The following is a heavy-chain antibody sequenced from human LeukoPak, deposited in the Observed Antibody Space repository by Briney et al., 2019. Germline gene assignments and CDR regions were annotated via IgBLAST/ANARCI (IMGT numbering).Heavy chain of an antibody. CDR1: GYTFTSYD. D-gene: IGHD5-12*01. CDR2: MNPNSGNT. V-gene: IGHV1-8*01. CDR3: ARMGTIGFYYYMDV. Sequence: WASVKVSCKASGYTFTSYDINWVRQATGQGLEWMGWMNPNSGNTGYAQKFQGRVTMTRNTSISTAYMELSSLRSGDTAVYYCARMGTIGFYYYMDVWGKGTTVTVSS. J-gene: IGHJ6*03.